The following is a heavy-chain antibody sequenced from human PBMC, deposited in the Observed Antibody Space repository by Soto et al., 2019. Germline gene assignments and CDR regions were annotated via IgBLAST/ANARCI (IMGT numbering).Heavy chain of an antibody. Sequence: GASVKVSCKASGYTFTSYYMHWVRQAPGQGLEWMGIINPSGGSTSYAQKFQGRVTMTRNTSISTAYMELSSLRSEDTAVYYCARGLQMTTVNPDAFDIWGQGTMVTVSS. CDR1: GYTFTSYY. CDR3: ARGLQMTTVNPDAFDI. V-gene: IGHV1-46*01. D-gene: IGHD4-17*01. J-gene: IGHJ3*02. CDR2: INPSGGST.